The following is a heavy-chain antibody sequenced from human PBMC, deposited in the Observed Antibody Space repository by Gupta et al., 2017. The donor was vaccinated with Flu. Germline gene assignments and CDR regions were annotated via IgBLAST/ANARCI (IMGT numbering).Heavy chain of an antibody. CDR3: ARDSEYISGYYRAPRAFFDY. J-gene: IGHJ4*02. Sequence: QVQLVQSGPEVKKSGASVRVSCQASGYTFSSYGISWVRQAPGQGLEWMGWISWNNANTNYAQSFQGRVTLTTDTSTNTAFLELRNLRSDDTAVYFCARDSEYISGYYRAPRAFFDYWGQGTLVTVSS. CDR2: ISWNNANT. CDR1: GYTFSSYG. V-gene: IGHV1-18*01. D-gene: IGHD6-19*01.